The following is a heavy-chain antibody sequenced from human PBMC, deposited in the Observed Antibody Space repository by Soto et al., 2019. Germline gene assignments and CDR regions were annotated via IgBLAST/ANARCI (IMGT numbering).Heavy chain of an antibody. CDR2: IWYDGTNK. CDR3: ARAYSGRRISFDY. Sequence: GGSLRLSCAASGFTFSIYGMHWVRQAPGKGLEWVAVIWYDGTNKYYTDSVKGRFTISRDNSKSTLFLQMKSLRAEDTGVYYCARAYSGRRISFDYWGQGTLVTVSS. J-gene: IGHJ4*02. CDR1: GFTFSIYG. V-gene: IGHV3-33*01. D-gene: IGHD6-13*01.